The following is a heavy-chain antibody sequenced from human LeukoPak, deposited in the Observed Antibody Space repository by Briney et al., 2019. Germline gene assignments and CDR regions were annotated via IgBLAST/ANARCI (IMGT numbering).Heavy chain of an antibody. CDR3: ARRELKTGWFDP. CDR2: IYYSGST. D-gene: IGHD1-7*01. CDR1: GGSISSSNW. J-gene: IGHJ5*02. V-gene: IGHV4-30-4*01. Sequence: SETLSLTCAVSGGSISSSNWWSWVRQPPGKGLEWIGYIYYSGSTYYNPSLKSRVTISVDTSKNQFSLKLSSVTAADTAVYYCARRELKTGWFDPWGQGTLVTVSS.